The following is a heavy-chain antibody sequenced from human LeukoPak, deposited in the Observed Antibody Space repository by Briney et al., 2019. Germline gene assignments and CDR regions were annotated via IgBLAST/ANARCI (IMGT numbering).Heavy chain of an antibody. CDR3: ARDLISAGLDYYYYYMDV. Sequence: GGSLRLSCAASGFTFSSYSMNWVRQAPGKGLEWLSYITSSDSTTHYADSVKGRFTISRDDAQNSLYLQMNSLRVEDTAVYYCARDLISAGLDYYYYYMDVWGKGTTVTISS. CDR2: ITSSDSTT. J-gene: IGHJ6*03. CDR1: GFTFSSYS. V-gene: IGHV3-48*04.